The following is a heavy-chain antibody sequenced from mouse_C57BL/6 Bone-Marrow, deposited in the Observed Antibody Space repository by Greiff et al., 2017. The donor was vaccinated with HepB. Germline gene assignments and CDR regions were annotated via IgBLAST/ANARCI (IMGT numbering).Heavy chain of an antibody. CDR1: GFTFSDYG. Sequence: DVKLVESGGGLVKPGGSLKLSCAASGFTFSDYGMHWVRQAPEKGLEWVAYISSGSSTIYYADTVKGRFTISRDNAKNTLFLQMTSLRSEDTAMYYCARRYYGSPWFAYWGQGTLVTVSA. CDR3: ARRYYGSPWFAY. J-gene: IGHJ3*01. CDR2: ISSGSSTI. V-gene: IGHV5-17*01. D-gene: IGHD1-1*01.